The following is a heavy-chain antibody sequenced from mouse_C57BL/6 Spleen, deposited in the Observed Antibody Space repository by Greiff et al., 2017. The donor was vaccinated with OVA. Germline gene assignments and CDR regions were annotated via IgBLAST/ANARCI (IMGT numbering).Heavy chain of an antibody. CDR3: ARKDYDYDYFDY. Sequence: QVQLQQPGAELVKPGASVKLSCKASGYTFTSYWMQWVKQRPGQGLEWIGEIDPSDSYTNYNQKFKGKATLTVDTSSSTAYMRLSSLTSEDSAVYYCARKDYDYDYFDYWGQGTTLTVSS. CDR2: IDPSDSYT. CDR1: GYTFTSYW. D-gene: IGHD2-4*01. J-gene: IGHJ2*01. V-gene: IGHV1-50*01.